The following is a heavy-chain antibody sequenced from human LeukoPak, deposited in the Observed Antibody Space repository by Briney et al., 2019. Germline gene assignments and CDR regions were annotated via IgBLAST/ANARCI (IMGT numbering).Heavy chain of an antibody. V-gene: IGHV3-74*03. Sequence: AGGSLRLSCAASGFTFSSYRMHWVRQAPGKGLGWVSRINSDGSSITYADSVKGRFTISRDNAKNTLYLQMNSLRVEDTAVYYCAREGRVSGYDFDCWGQGTLVTVSS. D-gene: IGHD5-12*01. CDR2: INSDGSSI. CDR1: GFTFSSYR. CDR3: AREGRVSGYDFDC. J-gene: IGHJ4*02.